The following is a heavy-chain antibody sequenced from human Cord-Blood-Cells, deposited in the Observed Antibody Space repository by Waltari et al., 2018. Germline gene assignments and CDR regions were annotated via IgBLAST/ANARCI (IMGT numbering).Heavy chain of an antibody. CDR2: INHSGST. Sequence: QVQLQQWGAGLLKPSETLSLTRAVYGGSFSGYYWSWIRQPPGKGLEWIGEINHSGSTNYNPSLKSRVTISVDTSKNQFSLKLSSVTAADTAVYYCARGRWGSRLFDYWGQGTLVTVSS. CDR1: GGSFSGYY. J-gene: IGHJ4*02. D-gene: IGHD2-21*01. V-gene: IGHV4-34*01. CDR3: ARGRWGSRLFDY.